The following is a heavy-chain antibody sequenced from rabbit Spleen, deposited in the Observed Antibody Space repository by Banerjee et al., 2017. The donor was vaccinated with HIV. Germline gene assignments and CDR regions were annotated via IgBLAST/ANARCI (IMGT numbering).Heavy chain of an antibody. CDR2: IYNGDGST. D-gene: IGHD1-1*01. V-gene: IGHV1S45*01. J-gene: IGHJ4*01. Sequence: QEQLVESGGGLVQPEGSLTLTCKAAGFDFSSSYYMCWVRQAPGKGPEYIACIYNGDGSTYYASWVNGRFTVSKTSSTTVTLQMTSLTGADTATYFCARDLAAWNSGSYAFDLWGQGTLVTVS. CDR3: ARDLAAWNSGSYAFDL. CDR1: GFDFSSSYY.